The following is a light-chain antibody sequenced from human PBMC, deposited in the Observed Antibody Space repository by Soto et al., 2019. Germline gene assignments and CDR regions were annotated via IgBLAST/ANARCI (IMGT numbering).Light chain of an antibody. V-gene: IGLV1-40*01. CDR3: QYYGRRLSGYYV. CDR2: GNS. J-gene: IGLJ1*01. CDR1: SSNIGAGYD. Sequence: QSALTQPPSVSGAPGQRVTISCTGSSSNIGAGYDVHWYQQLPGTAPKLLIYGNSNRPSGVPARFSGSTSGTSASLAITGLQAEDEADYCCQYYGRRLSGYYVFGTGTKVTVL.